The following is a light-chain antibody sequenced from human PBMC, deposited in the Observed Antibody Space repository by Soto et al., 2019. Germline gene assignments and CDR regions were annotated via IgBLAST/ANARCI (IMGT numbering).Light chain of an antibody. V-gene: IGLV1-40*01. J-gene: IGLJ1*01. CDR2: GNN. Sequence: QSVVTQPRSVSGSPGQRVTISCTGSSSNIGAGYDVHWYQQVTRTAPNLLIYGNNNRPSGVPDRFSASKSGTSASLAIAGLQAEDDADYYCQSDDSSMRVFGTGSKVTVL. CDR3: QSDDSSMRV. CDR1: SSNIGAGYD.